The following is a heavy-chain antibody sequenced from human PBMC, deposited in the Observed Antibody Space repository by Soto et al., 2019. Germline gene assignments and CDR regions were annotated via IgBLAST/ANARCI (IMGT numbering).Heavy chain of an antibody. CDR3: ARDLVAKPDY. J-gene: IGHJ4*02. D-gene: IGHD2-21*01. CDR1: GLTFRSYW. Sequence: PGGSLRLSCAASGLTFRSYWMHWVRQAPGKGLVWVSRINTDGSVAMYVDSVKGRFTISRDNAKNTPYLHMNSLRAEDTAVYYCARDLVAKPDYWGQGALVTVSS. CDR2: INTDGSVA. V-gene: IGHV3-74*03.